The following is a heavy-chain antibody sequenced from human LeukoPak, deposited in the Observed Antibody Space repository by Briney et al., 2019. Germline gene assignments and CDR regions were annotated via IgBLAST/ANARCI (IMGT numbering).Heavy chain of an antibody. D-gene: IGHD6-13*01. CDR1: GFTFSSYA. J-gene: IGHJ6*02. Sequence: GGSLRLSCAASGFTFSSYAVSWVRQAPGKGLAWVSAISDSGGSTQYADSVKGRFTISRDNSKNTLYLQMNSLRVEDTAVYYCAREAAAASYGMDVWGQGTTVTVSS. CDR2: ISDSGGST. V-gene: IGHV3-23*01. CDR3: AREAAAASYGMDV.